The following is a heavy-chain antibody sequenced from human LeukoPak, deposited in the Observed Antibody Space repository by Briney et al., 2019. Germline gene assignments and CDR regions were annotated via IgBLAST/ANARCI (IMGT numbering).Heavy chain of an antibody. CDR1: GFTFSSYA. CDR2: ISGSGGGT. V-gene: IGHV3-23*01. D-gene: IGHD2-15*01. Sequence: GGSLRLSCAASGFTFSSYAMSWVRQAPGKGLEWVSAISGSGGGTYYADSVKGRFTISRDNSKNTLYLQMNSLRAEDTAVYYCAKDLGYCSGGSCYLFDYWGQGTLVTVSS. J-gene: IGHJ4*02. CDR3: AKDLGYCSGGSCYLFDY.